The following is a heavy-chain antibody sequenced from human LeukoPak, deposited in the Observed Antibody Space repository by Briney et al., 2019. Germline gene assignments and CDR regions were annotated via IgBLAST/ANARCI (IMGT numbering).Heavy chain of an antibody. CDR1: GGSISSSSYY. D-gene: IGHD6-13*01. CDR3: AREFSSSWDY. V-gene: IGHV4-39*07. Sequence: SETLSLTCTVSGGSISSSSYYWGWIRQPPGKGLEWIGSIYYSGSTYYNPSLKSRVTISVDTSKNQFSLKLSSETAADTAVYYCAREFSSSWDYWGQGTLVTVSS. CDR2: IYYSGST. J-gene: IGHJ4*02.